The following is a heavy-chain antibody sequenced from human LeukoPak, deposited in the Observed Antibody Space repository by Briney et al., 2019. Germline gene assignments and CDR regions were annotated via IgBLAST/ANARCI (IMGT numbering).Heavy chain of an antibody. J-gene: IGHJ5*02. Sequence: KTSETLSPTCTVSGGSISSYYWSWIRQPPGKGLEWIGYIYYSGSTNYNPSLKSRVTISVDTSKNQFSLKLSSVTAADTAVYYCARGSRTISLRFDPWGQGTLVTVSS. CDR2: IYYSGST. V-gene: IGHV4-59*01. CDR1: GGSISSYY. D-gene: IGHD1-26*01. CDR3: ARGSRTISLRFDP.